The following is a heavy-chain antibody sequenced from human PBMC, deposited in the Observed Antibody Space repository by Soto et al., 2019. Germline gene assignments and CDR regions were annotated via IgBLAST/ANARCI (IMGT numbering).Heavy chain of an antibody. CDR2: IIPIFGTA. V-gene: IGHV1-69*13. CDR1: GGTFSSYA. D-gene: IGHD3-22*01. J-gene: IGHJ5*02. CDR3: AXSRGIVVVPGSYNWFDP. Sequence: ASVKVSCKASGGTFSSYAISWVRQAPGQGLEWMGGIIPIFGTANYAQKFQGRVTITADESTSTAYMELSSLRSEDTAVYYCAXSRGIVVVPGSYNWFDPWGQGTLVTVSS.